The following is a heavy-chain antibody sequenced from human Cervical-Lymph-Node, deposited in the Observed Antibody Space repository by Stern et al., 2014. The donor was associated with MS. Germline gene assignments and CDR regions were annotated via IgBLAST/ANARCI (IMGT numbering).Heavy chain of an antibody. CDR1: GFTFSDYH. V-gene: IGHV3-11*01. J-gene: IGHJ4*02. CDR3: VRASDPLFEY. D-gene: IGHD2-21*02. CDR2: ISTTAKTI. Sequence: VQLVESGGGSVKPGWSLTLSFAVSGFTFSDYHLHWIRQAPGQGLEWISYISTTAKTIYYADSVKGRFTISRDNAKNSLYLQMNSLRVEDTGVYYCVRASDPLFEYWGQGTLVTVSS.